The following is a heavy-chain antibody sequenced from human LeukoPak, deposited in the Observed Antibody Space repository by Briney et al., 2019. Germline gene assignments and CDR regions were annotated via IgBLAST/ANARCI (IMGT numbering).Heavy chain of an antibody. CDR1: GGSISSYY. Sequence: SETLSLTCTVSGGSISSYYWSWIRQPPGKGLEWIGYIYTSGSTNYNPSLKSRVTISVDTSKNQFSLKLSSVTAADTAVYYCARGAEWYSSSLLGGYYFDYWGQGTLVTVSS. V-gene: IGHV4-4*09. CDR3: ARGAEWYSSSLLGGYYFDY. J-gene: IGHJ4*02. D-gene: IGHD6-13*01. CDR2: IYTSGST.